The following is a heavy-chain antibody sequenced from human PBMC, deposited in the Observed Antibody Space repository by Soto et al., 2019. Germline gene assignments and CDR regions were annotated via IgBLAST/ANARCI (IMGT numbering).Heavy chain of an antibody. V-gene: IGHV3-23*01. CDR3: AKVLDGPYSNYYYYYMDV. J-gene: IGHJ6*03. CDR2: ISGSGGST. CDR1: GFTFSSYA. D-gene: IGHD4-4*01. Sequence: GGSLRLSCAASGFTFSSYAMSWVRQAPGKGLEWVSAISGSGGSTYYADSVKGRFTISRDNSKNTLYLQMNSLRAEDTAVYYCAKVLDGPYSNYYYYYMDVWGKGTTVTVSS.